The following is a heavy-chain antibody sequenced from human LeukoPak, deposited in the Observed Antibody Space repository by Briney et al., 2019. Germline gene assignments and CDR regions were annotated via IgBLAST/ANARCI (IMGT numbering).Heavy chain of an antibody. D-gene: IGHD2-2*01. Sequence: GGSLRLSCAASGFTFSDYYMSWIRQAPGKGLEWVSYISSSGSTIYYADSVKGRFTISRDNAKNSLYLQMNSLIAEDTAVYYCARVSRVPAAMSYYYYYGMDVWGQGTAVTVSS. CDR1: GFTFSDYY. J-gene: IGHJ6*02. V-gene: IGHV3-11*01. CDR2: ISSSGSTI. CDR3: ARVSRVPAAMSYYYYYGMDV.